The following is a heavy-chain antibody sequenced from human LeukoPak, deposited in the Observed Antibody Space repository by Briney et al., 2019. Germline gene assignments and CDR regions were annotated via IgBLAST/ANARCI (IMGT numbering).Heavy chain of an antibody. V-gene: IGHV4-59*01. J-gene: IGHJ5*02. CDR3: ARGPYFDP. CDR1: GGSISIYY. D-gene: IGHD2-21*01. CDR2: IYNSGST. Sequence: SETLSLTCTVSGGSISIYYWSWIRQPPGRGLEWIGYIYNSGSTSYNPSLKSRVTISVDTSKNQFSLKLSSVTAADTAVYYCARGPYFDPWGQGTLVTVSS.